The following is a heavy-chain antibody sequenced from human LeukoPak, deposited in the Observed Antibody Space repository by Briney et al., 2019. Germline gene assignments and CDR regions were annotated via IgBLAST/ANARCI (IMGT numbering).Heavy chain of an antibody. CDR3: AKKEVVGYDFWSGYYTS. D-gene: IGHD3-3*01. CDR2: ISGSGGST. J-gene: IGHJ5*02. CDR1: GFTFSSYA. Sequence: GSLRLSCAASGFTFSSYAMSWVRQAPGKGPEWVSAISGSGGSTYYADSVKGRFTISRDNSKNTLYLQMNSLRAEDTAVYYCAKKEVVGYDFWSGYYTSWGQGTLVTVSS. V-gene: IGHV3-23*01.